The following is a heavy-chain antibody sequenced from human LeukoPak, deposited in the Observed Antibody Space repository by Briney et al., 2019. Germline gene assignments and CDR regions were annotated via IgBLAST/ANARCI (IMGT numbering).Heavy chain of an antibody. CDR1: GYSFTSYW. Sequence: GESLKISCEGSGYSFTSYWIGWVRQMPGKGLEWMGIIYPGDSDTRYSPSFQGQVTISADKSISTAYLQWSSLKASDTAMYYCARQYYDFWSGYTQRSWFDPWGQGTLVTVSS. CDR3: ARQYYDFWSGYTQRSWFDP. D-gene: IGHD3-3*01. J-gene: IGHJ5*02. CDR2: IYPGDSDT. V-gene: IGHV5-51*01.